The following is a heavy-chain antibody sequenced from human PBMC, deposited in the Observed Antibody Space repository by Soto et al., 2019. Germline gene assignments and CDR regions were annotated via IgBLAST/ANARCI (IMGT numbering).Heavy chain of an antibody. CDR1: SFSLSTSGMG. D-gene: IGHD3-10*01. V-gene: IGHV2-5*01. CDR3: AHRKSSYYGSENTYYYGMDV. Sequence: QITLKESGPTLVKPTQTLTLTCTFSSFSLSTSGMGVAWIRQPPEKALEWLAVIYWTDDKRYSPSLKSRLTITKDTSKNQVVLTMTDMDPVDTATYYCAHRKSSYYGSENTYYYGMDVWGQGTTVTVSS. J-gene: IGHJ6*02. CDR2: IYWTDDK.